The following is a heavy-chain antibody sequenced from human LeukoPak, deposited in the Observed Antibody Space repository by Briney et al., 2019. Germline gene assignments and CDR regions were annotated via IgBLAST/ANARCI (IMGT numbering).Heavy chain of an antibody. CDR3: ATSDRILTGYYLWLDY. CDR2: FDPEDGET. V-gene: IGHV1-24*01. CDR1: GYTRTELS. D-gene: IGHD3-9*01. Sequence: ASVKVSCKVSGYTRTELSMHWVRQAPGQRLVWMRAFDPEDGETIYAQKFQGRVTMTEDTSTDTAYMELSSLRSEDTAVYYCATSDRILTGYYLWLDYWGQGTLVTVSS. J-gene: IGHJ4*02.